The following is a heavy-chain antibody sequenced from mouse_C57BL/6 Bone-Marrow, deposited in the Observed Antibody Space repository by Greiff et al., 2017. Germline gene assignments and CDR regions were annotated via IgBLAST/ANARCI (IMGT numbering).Heavy chain of an antibody. Sequence: EVQLQESGGGLVKPGGSLKLSCAASGFTFSDYGMHWVRQAPEKGLEWVAYISSGSSTISYADTVKGRFTISSDNAKNTLFLQMTSLRSEDTAMYYCARGSLRRYFDVWGTGTTVTVSS. CDR1: GFTFSDYG. V-gene: IGHV5-17*01. J-gene: IGHJ1*03. CDR2: ISSGSSTI. CDR3: ARGSLRRYFDV. D-gene: IGHD2-12*01.